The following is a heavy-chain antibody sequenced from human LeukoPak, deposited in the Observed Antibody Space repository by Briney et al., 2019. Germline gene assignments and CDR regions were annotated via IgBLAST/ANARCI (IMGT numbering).Heavy chain of an antibody. CDR3: ARENYYDSSDYYPKDRFEDY. D-gene: IGHD3-22*01. Sequence: GGSLRLSCAASGFTVSSNYMSWVRQAPGKWLEWVSVIYSGGSTYYADSVKGRFTISRDNSKNTLYLQMNSLRAEDTAVYYCARENYYDSSDYYPKDRFEDYWGQGTLVTVSS. J-gene: IGHJ4*02. V-gene: IGHV3-53*01. CDR2: IYSGGST. CDR1: GFTVSSNY.